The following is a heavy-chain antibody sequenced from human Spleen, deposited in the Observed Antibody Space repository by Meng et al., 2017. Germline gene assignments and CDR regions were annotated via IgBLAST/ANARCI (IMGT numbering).Heavy chain of an antibody. Sequence: HAPLQQWGAGLLKPSETLSLTCAVYGGSFSGYYWSWIRQPSGKGLEWIGEINHSGSTNYNPSLKSRVTISVDTSKNQFSLKLSSVTAADTAVYYCGGSSGYPIDYWGQGTLVTVSS. CDR2: INHSGST. CDR3: GGSSGYPIDY. CDR1: GGSFSGYY. V-gene: IGHV4-34*01. D-gene: IGHD3-22*01. J-gene: IGHJ4*02.